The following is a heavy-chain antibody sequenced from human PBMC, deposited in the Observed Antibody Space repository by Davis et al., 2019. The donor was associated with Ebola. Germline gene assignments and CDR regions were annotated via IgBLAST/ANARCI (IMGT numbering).Heavy chain of an antibody. D-gene: IGHD3-10*01. J-gene: IGHJ6*02. V-gene: IGHV4-34*01. CDR3: ARVVGYYGSGSPSGAYYYYYGMDV. Sequence: MPSETLSLTCAVYGGSFSGYYWSWIRQPPGKGLEWIGEINHSGSTNYNPSLKSRVTISVDTSKNQFSLKLSSVTAADTAVYYCARVVGYYGSGSPSGAYYYYYGMDVWGQGTTVTVSS. CDR2: INHSGST. CDR1: GGSFSGYY.